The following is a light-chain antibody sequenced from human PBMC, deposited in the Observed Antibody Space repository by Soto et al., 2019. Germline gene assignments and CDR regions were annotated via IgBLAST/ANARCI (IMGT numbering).Light chain of an antibody. CDR3: QQRGP. CDR1: QSVNKH. CDR2: DTS. Sequence: EIVLTQSPAILSVSPRERASPSCRASQSVNKHLAWYQHRPGQAPRLLIYDTSYRAAGIPARFSGSGSGTDFTLTISSLEPEDLAVYYCQQRGPFGPGTKVDIK. V-gene: IGKV3-11*01. J-gene: IGKJ3*01.